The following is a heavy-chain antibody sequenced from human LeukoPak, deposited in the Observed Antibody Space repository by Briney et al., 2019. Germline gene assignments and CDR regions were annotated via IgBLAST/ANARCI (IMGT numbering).Heavy chain of an antibody. D-gene: IGHD1-26*01. Sequence: GGSLRLSCAASGFTFSSYAMSWVRQAPGKGLEWVSAISGSGGSTYYADSVKGRFTISRDNSKNTLFLQMNSLRVEDTAVYYCVRHTGSFPLGGMDVWGQGTAVIVSS. CDR2: ISGSGGST. CDR3: VRHTGSFPLGGMDV. V-gene: IGHV3-23*01. CDR1: GFTFSSYA. J-gene: IGHJ6*02.